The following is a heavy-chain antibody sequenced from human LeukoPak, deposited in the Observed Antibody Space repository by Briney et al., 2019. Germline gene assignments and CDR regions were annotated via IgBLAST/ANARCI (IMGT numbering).Heavy chain of an antibody. CDR2: TRYDGNEK. CDR1: GFTFSSYG. Sequence: GGSLRLSCAASGFTFSSYGMHWVRQAPGKGLEWVAFTRYDGNEKSYADSVRGRFTISRDNSKNALYLQMNSLRPEDTTVYYCVKGSLYSISWYGSLCGSWGQGALVTVSS. D-gene: IGHD6-13*01. CDR3: VKGSLYSISWYGSLCGS. J-gene: IGHJ5*02. V-gene: IGHV3-30*02.